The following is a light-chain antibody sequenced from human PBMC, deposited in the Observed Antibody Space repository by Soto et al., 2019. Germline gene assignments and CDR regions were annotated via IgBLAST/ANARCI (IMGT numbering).Light chain of an antibody. CDR1: QGVSTR. CDR3: QQAASFPIT. V-gene: IGKV1-12*01. CDR2: TAS. Sequence: DIQMTQSPSSVSASVGDRFTITWRASQGVSTRLAWYQQKPGKAPNLLIYTASSLQSGVPSRFSGSGSGTDFTLTINGLQPEDFATYYCQQAASFPITFGQGTRLEIK. J-gene: IGKJ5*01.